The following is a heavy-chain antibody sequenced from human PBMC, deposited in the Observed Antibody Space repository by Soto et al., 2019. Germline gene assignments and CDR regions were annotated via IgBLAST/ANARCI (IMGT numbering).Heavy chain of an antibody. J-gene: IGHJ6*02. CDR2: IYPGDSDT. Sequence: PGESLKISCKGSGYSFIDYWIGWVRQVPGKGLEWMGVIYPGDSDTRYSPSFQGHVTISADKSISTAYLQWSSLQASDTAMYYCARLAMASRRGYYGMDVWGQGTTVTVSS. CDR3: ARLAMASRRGYYGMDV. V-gene: IGHV5-51*01. CDR1: GYSFIDYW. D-gene: IGHD6-19*01.